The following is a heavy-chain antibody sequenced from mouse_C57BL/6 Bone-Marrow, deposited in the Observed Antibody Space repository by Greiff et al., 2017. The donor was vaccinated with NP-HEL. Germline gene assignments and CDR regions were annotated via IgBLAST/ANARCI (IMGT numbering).Heavy chain of an antibody. CDR3: ARRDYYYGSSGAY. CDR1: GYTFTSYG. CDR2: IYPRSGNT. D-gene: IGHD1-1*01. V-gene: IGHV1-81*01. J-gene: IGHJ3*01. Sequence: VMLVESGAELARPGASVKLSCKASGYTFTSYGISWVKQRTGQGLEWIGEIYPRSGNTYYNEKFKGKATLTADKSSSTAYMELRSLTSEDSAVYFCARRDYYYGSSGAYWGQGTLVTVSA.